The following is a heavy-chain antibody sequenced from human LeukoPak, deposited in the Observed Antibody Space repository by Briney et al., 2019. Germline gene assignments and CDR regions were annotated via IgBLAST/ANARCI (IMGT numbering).Heavy chain of an antibody. CDR3: ARDGGHSNSWYDY. CDR2: VYYSGSA. D-gene: IGHD6-13*01. V-gene: IGHV4-59*02. CDR1: GDSVTTYY. J-gene: IGHJ4*02. Sequence: SETLSLTCTVSGDSVTTYYWSWIRQPPGKGLEWLGYVYYSGSATYNPSLKSRVTISVDTSKNQFSLRLSSVTAADTAVYYCARDGGHSNSWYDYWGQGTLVTVSS.